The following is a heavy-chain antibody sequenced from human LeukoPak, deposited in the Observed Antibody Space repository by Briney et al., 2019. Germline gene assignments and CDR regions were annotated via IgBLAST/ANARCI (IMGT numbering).Heavy chain of an antibody. J-gene: IGHJ4*02. CDR1: GHTFSGYY. CDR3: ARLDSYGSFDY. CDR2: INPNSGGT. V-gene: IGHV1-2*02. Sequence: GASVKVSCKASGHTFSGYYMHWVRQAPGQGLEWMGWINPNSGGTNYAQKFQGRVTLTRDTSISTAYMELSRLRSDDTAVYYCARLDSYGSFDYWGQGTLVTVSS. D-gene: IGHD5-18*01.